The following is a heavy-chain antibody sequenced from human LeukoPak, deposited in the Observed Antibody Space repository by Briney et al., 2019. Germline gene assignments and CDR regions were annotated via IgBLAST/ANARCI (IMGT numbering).Heavy chain of an antibody. CDR3: ARTYVWGSYRPYYFDY. V-gene: IGHV5-51*01. CDR1: GYSFTSYW. Sequence: GESLKIPCKGSGYSFTSYWIGWVRQMPGKGLEWMGIIYPGDSDTRYSPSFQGQVTISADKSISTAYLQWSSLKASDTAMYYCARTYVWGSYRPYYFDYWGQGTLVTVSS. D-gene: IGHD3-16*02. CDR2: IYPGDSDT. J-gene: IGHJ4*02.